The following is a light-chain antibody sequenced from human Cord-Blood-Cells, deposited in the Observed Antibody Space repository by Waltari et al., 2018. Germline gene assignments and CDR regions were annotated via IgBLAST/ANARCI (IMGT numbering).Light chain of an antibody. CDR3: MQALQTPRT. V-gene: IGKV2-28*01. CDR2: LGS. CDR1: QSLLHSNGYNY. J-gene: IGKJ2*01. Sequence: DIVMTQSPLSLPVTPGEPASISCRSSQSLLHSNGYNYLDWYLQKPGQSPQFLIYLGSNRASGVPDRFSGRGSGTDFTLKISRVEAEDVGVYYCMQALQTPRTFGQGTKLEIK.